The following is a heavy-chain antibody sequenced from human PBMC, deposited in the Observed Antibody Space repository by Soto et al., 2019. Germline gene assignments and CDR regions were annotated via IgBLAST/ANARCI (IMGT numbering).Heavy chain of an antibody. CDR1: GYTFTSYG. D-gene: IGHD3-9*01. V-gene: IGHV1-18*01. Sequence: ASVKVSCKASGYTFTSYGISWVRQAPGQGLEWMGWISAYNGNTNYAQKLQGRVTMTPDTSTNTAHLELRSLRSDDTAVYYCARDYYDILAGYYSDVYYYGMVVWGQGTTVTVSS. J-gene: IGHJ6*02. CDR3: ARDYYDILAGYYSDVYYYGMVV. CDR2: ISAYNGNT.